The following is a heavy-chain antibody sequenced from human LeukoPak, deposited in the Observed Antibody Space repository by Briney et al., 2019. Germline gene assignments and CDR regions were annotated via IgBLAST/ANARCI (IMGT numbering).Heavy chain of an antibody. V-gene: IGHV4-39*01. CDR3: ARHSYYYDSSGYYTNWFDP. J-gene: IGHJ5*02. CDR1: GGSISSSSYY. Sequence: SETLSLTCTVSGGSISSSSYYWGWIRQPPGKGLEWIGSTYYSGSTYYNPSLKGRVTISVDTSKNQFSLKLSSVTAADTAVYYCARHSYYYDSSGYYTNWFDPWGQGTLVTVSS. D-gene: IGHD3-22*01. CDR2: TYYSGST.